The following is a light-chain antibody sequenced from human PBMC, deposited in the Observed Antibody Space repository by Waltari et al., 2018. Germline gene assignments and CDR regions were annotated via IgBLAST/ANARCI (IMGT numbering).Light chain of an antibody. CDR2: PAS. Sequence: DIQLTQPPSSLSASVGDKVTIPCQASQDFCNYLKWYQQKPGKAPNLLIQPASNLEGGVPSRFSGRGSGTHFSFTISSLQPGDFATYYCQQYLSLPYTFGQGTILDI. J-gene: IGKJ2*01. CDR3: QQYLSLPYT. V-gene: IGKV1-33*01. CDR1: QDFCNY.